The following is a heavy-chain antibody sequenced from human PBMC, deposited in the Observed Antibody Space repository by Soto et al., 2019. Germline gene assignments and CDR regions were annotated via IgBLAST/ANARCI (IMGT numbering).Heavy chain of an antibody. CDR2: ISSSGSTT. Sequence: GGSLRLSCAASGFTFNDYYMTWIRQAPGKGLEWVSYISSSGSTTYYADSVKGRFTISRDNAKNSLYLQMNSLRAEDTAVYYCARDHLSSSSWHLPFWYWGQGTLVTVSS. J-gene: IGHJ4*02. D-gene: IGHD6-13*01. CDR3: ARDHLSSSSWHLPFWY. CDR1: GFTFNDYY. V-gene: IGHV3-11*01.